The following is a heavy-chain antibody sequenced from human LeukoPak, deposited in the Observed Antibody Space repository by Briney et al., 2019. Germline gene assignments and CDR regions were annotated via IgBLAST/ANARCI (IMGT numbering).Heavy chain of an antibody. CDR2: ISWNSGSI. Sequence: GGSLRLSCTVSGFTFDDYAMHWVRQAPGKGLEWVSGISWNSGSIGYADSVKGRFTISRDNAKNSLYLQMNSLRAEDTALYYCAKDGSWGQGTLVTVSS. CDR1: GFTFDDYA. D-gene: IGHD1-26*01. V-gene: IGHV3-9*01. CDR3: AKDGS. J-gene: IGHJ4*02.